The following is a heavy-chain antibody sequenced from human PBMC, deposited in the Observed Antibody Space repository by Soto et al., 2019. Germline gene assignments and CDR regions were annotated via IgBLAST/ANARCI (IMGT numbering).Heavy chain of an antibody. D-gene: IGHD2-15*01. V-gene: IGHV1-18*04. CDR1: GYTFASYG. J-gene: IGHJ4*02. CDR2: ISGYNGNT. Sequence: QVQLVQSGAEMKKPGASVKVSCKASGYTFASYGISWVRQAPGQGPEWMGWISGYNGNTNFAQRLQGRVTMTTDTATSTAYMELRSLRPDHTAVYYCARDCNGGGCYPMCWGQGTLVTVSS. CDR3: ARDCNGGGCYPMC.